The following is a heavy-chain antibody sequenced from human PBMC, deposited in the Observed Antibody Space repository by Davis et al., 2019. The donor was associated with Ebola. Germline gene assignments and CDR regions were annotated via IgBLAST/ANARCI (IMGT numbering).Heavy chain of an antibody. Sequence: MPSETLSLTCAVYGGSFSGYYWSWIRQPPGKGLEWIGEINHSGRTNYNPSLKSRLTISVDTSKNQFSLKLSSVTAADTAVYYCARGPHTVGFDPWGQGTLVTVSS. V-gene: IGHV4-34*01. CDR1: GGSFSGYY. CDR2: INHSGRT. J-gene: IGHJ5*02. CDR3: ARGPHTVGFDP. D-gene: IGHD4-17*01.